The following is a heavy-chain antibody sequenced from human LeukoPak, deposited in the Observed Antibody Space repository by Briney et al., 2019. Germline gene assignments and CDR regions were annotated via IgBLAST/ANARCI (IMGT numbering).Heavy chain of an antibody. D-gene: IGHD3-16*02. CDR3: ATGLDDYVWGSYRYTNPYFAN. J-gene: IGHJ4*02. Sequence: GGSLRLSCAASGFTFSRFAMNWIRQAPGKGLEWVSGTTGYGGSTDYPDSVKGRFTMSRDNSKNTLYLQMNSLRVEDTAVYYCATGLDDYVWGSYRYTNPYFANWGQGTPVTVSS. CDR2: TTGYGGST. CDR1: GFTFSRFA. V-gene: IGHV3-23*01.